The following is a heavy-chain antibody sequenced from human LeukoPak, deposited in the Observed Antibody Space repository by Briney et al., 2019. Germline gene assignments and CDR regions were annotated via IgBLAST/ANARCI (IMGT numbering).Heavy chain of an antibody. V-gene: IGHV3-21*01. CDR1: GFNFISYT. CDR3: ARDIAARGPNWFDP. D-gene: IGHD6-6*01. J-gene: IGHJ5*02. Sequence: GGSLRLSCAASGFNFISYTMNWVRQAPGKGLEWVASISSSGNYIFYAVSVKGRFTISRDNAKNSLYLQMNSLRAEDTAVYYCARDIAARGPNWFDPWGQGTLVTVSS. CDR2: ISSSGNYI.